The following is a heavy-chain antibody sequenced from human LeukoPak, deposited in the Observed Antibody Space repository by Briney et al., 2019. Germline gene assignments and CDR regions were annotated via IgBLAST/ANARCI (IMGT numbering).Heavy chain of an antibody. CDR1: GFTFSTYT. J-gene: IGHJ4*02. CDR3: ARERAGYYYDF. V-gene: IGHV3-64*02. Sequence: GGSLRLSCAASGFTFSTYTMQWVRQAPGKGPEHVSFITGTGGTTHYADSVKGRFSISRDNSKSMLYLQMGSLRPEDTAVYYCARERAGYYYDFWGQGTLVTVSS. D-gene: IGHD6-13*01. CDR2: ITGTGGTT.